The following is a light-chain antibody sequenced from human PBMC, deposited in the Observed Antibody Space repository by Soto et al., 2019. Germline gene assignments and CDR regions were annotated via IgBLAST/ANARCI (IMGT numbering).Light chain of an antibody. CDR1: QSISRY. CDR2: GAS. J-gene: IGKJ1*01. V-gene: IGKV3-20*01. Sequence: IVLTQSPVTLSLSPGERTTLSCRASQSISRYLAWYQQKPGQGPRLLIYGASSRATGTPDRFSGSGSGTDFTLTINRLEPEDFALYYCQQYGSSPPTFGQGTQ. CDR3: QQYGSSPPT.